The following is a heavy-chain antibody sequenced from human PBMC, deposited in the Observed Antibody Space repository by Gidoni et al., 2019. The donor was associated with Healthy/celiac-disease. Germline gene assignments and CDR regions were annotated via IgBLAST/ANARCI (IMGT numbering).Heavy chain of an antibody. J-gene: IGHJ4*02. D-gene: IGHD3-22*01. Sequence: EVQLVESGGGLVKPGGSLRLSCAASGFTFRSYSMNWVRQAPGKGLEWVSSISSSSSYIYYADSVKGRFTISIDNAKNSLYLQMNSRRADDTAVYYCARGTSYYYDSSGYVYWGQGTLVTVSS. V-gene: IGHV3-21*01. CDR3: ARGTSYYYDSSGYVY. CDR1: GFTFRSYS. CDR2: ISSSSSYI.